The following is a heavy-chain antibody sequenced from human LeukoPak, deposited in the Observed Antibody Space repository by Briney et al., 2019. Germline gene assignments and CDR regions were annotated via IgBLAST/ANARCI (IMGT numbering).Heavy chain of an antibody. V-gene: IGHV4-34*01. CDR2: INHSGST. CDR3: ARDHYYDSSGSLPGY. Sequence: NPSETVSLTCGVYGGPFSGYYWSWIRQPPGKGLEWIGEINHSGSTNYNPSLKSRVTISVDTCKNQFSLKLSSVTAADTAVYYCARDHYYDSSGSLPGYWGQGTLVTVSS. CDR1: GGPFSGYY. J-gene: IGHJ4*02. D-gene: IGHD3-22*01.